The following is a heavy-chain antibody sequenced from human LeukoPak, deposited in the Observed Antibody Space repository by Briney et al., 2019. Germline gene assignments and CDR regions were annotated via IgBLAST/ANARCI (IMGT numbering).Heavy chain of an antibody. CDR1: GFNFNYFA. CDR3: SRIKYGGNSGYHFDY. CDR2: IGDSGSGG. Sequence: PGGSLRLSCSASGFNFNYFAMSWIRQAPGKGLEWVSTIGDSGSGGFYADSVGGRFTISSDNSKNIVYLQMHSLRVDDSAVYYCSRIKYGGNSGYHFDYWGQGTLVTVSS. D-gene: IGHD4-23*01. J-gene: IGHJ4*02. V-gene: IGHV3-23*01.